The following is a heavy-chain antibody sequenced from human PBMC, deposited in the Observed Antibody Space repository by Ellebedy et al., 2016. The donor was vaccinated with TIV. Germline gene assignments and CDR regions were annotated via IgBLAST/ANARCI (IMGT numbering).Heavy chain of an antibody. Sequence: SETLSLXXTVSGGSISSYYWSWIRQPAGKGLEWIGRIYTSGSTNYNPSLKSRVTMSVDTSKNQSSLKLSSVTAADTAVYYRARSWGGTGIAAFDYWGQGTLVTVSS. J-gene: IGHJ4*02. CDR1: GGSISSYY. CDR2: IYTSGST. CDR3: ARSWGGTGIAAFDY. D-gene: IGHD6-13*01. V-gene: IGHV4-4*07.